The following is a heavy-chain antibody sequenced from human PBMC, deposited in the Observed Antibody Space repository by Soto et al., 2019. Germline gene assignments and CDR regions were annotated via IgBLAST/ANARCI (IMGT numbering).Heavy chain of an antibody. D-gene: IGHD6-25*01. Sequence: QVQLVQSGAEVKKPGASVKVSCKVSGYTLTELSMHWVRQAPGKGLEWMGGFDPEDGETIYAQKLQGRVTMTEDTSTDTAYMELSSLRSEDTAVYYCATQWVIAAPSDSVGGMDVWGQGTTVTVSS. CDR3: ATQWVIAAPSDSVGGMDV. V-gene: IGHV1-24*01. CDR1: GYTLTELS. J-gene: IGHJ6*02. CDR2: FDPEDGET.